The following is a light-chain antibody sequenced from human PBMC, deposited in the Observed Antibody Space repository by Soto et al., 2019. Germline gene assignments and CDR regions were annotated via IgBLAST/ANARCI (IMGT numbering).Light chain of an antibody. CDR2: GNS. Sequence: QCVPRHPPSVCWAPGQVVTISCTGSSSNIGAGYDVHWYQQLPGTAPKLLIYGNSNRPSGVPDRFSGSKSGTSASLAITGLQAEDEADYYCQSYDSSLSGYVFGTGTKVTVL. CDR3: QSYDSSLSGYV. CDR1: SSNIGAGYD. V-gene: IGLV1-40*01. J-gene: IGLJ1*01.